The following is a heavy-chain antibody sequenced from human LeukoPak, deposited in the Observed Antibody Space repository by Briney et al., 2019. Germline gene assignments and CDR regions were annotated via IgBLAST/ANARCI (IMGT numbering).Heavy chain of an antibody. CDR2: IYYSGST. V-gene: IGHV4-59*01. D-gene: IGHD2-15*01. Sequence: PSETLSLTCTVSGGSITSYWSWIRQPPGKGLEWIGYIYYSGSTNYNPSLKSRVTMSIDTSKNQFSLKLSSVTAADTAVYYCARVSVGSNNWFDPWGQGTLVTVSS. CDR3: ARVSVGSNNWFDP. CDR1: GGSITSY. J-gene: IGHJ5*02.